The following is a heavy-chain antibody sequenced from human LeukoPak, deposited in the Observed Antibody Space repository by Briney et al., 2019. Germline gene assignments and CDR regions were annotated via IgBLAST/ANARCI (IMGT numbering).Heavy chain of an antibody. D-gene: IGHD5-12*01. CDR1: GFSVGSSE. Sequence: GGSLRLSCAASGFSVGSSEMDWVRQAPGKGLEWVSYIRSDNTVLYADSVKGRLTISSDRATNSLFLQMNSLRAEDTAVYYCAREVVTQAIYSGYDAFEIWGQGTMVTVSS. CDR2: IRSDNTV. J-gene: IGHJ3*02. V-gene: IGHV3-48*03. CDR3: AREVVTQAIYSGYDAFEI.